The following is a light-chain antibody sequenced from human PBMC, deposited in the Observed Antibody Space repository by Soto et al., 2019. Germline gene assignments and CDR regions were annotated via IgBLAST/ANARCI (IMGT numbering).Light chain of an antibody. CDR1: ISNIATNY. J-gene: IGLJ1*01. CDR2: RDN. V-gene: IGLV1-47*01. Sequence: QSVLTQPPSVSGTPGQRVTISCSGGISNIATNYVHWFQQLPGTAPKVLSNRDNQRPSGFPNRFSGSKSGTSASVAISGLRSEDEAEYYCAAWDDTVRSYVFGTGTKVTVL. CDR3: AAWDDTVRSYV.